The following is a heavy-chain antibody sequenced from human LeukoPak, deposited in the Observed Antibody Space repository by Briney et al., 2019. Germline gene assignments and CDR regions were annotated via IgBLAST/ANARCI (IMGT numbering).Heavy chain of an antibody. CDR2: VFYSGNT. CDR1: GASFRSYY. J-gene: IGHJ3*01. Sequence: PSETLSLTCTVSGASFRSYYWNWIRQPPGKGLEWVGYVFYSGNTNYNPSLGSRVTISEDTSKNQFSLNLNSLTAADTAVYYCARGLPGRDAFDVWGQGTVVTVSS. V-gene: IGHV4-59*13. CDR3: ARGLPGRDAFDV. D-gene: IGHD3-16*01.